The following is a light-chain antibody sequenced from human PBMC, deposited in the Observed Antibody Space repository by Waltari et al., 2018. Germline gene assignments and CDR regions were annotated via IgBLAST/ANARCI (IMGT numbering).Light chain of an antibody. CDR1: QSVSNNY. Sequence: RASQSVSNNYLAWYQQKPGQAPRLLMYVASTRATGIPDRFSGSGSGTDFTLTISRLEPEDFAVYYCQQYVTSLYTFGQGTKLEIK. CDR2: VAS. J-gene: IGKJ2*01. V-gene: IGKV3-20*01. CDR3: QQYVTSLYT.